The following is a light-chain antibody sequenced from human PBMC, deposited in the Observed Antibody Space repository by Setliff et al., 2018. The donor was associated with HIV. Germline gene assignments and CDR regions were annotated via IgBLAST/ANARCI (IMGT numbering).Light chain of an antibody. CDR3: CSYAGSYTDV. J-gene: IGLJ1*01. CDR1: SSDVGGYNY. V-gene: IGLV2-11*01. Sequence: QSALAQPRSVSGSPGQSVTISCTGTSSDVGGYNYVSWYQQHPGKAPKLMIYDVNKRPSGVPGRFSGSKSGNTASLIISGLQAEDDADYYCCSYAGSYTDVFGTGTKVTVL. CDR2: DVN.